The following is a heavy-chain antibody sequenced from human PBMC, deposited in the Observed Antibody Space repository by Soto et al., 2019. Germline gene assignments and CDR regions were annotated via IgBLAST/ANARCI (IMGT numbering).Heavy chain of an antibody. D-gene: IGHD2-8*01. V-gene: IGHV3-7*01. CDR1: GFTFSSYW. J-gene: IGHJ5*02. CDR2: IKQDGSEK. CDR3: ARDSSQGYNSSQPDPDCTNGVCVNWFDP. Sequence: GGSLRLSCAASGFTFSSYWMSWVRQAPGKGLEWVANIKQDGSEKYYVDSVKGRFTISRDNAKNSLYLQMNSLRAEDTAVYYCARDSSQGYNSSQPDPDCTNGVCVNWFDPWGQGTLVTVSS.